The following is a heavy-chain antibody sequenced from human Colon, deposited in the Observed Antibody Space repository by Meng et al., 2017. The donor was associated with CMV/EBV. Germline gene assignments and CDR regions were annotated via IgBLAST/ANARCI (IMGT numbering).Heavy chain of an antibody. CDR3: ARAYCSSPSCYMGPKYFYYYSMDV. V-gene: IGHV1-18*01. CDR2: IAPYNGIT. J-gene: IGHJ6*02. Sequence: ASVKVSCKASGYDFTNYGVSWVRHAPGQGLEWMAWIAPYNGITNYAQKFQGRVTLTTDISTSTAYLEVKSLRSDDTAVYYCARAYCSSPSCYMGPKYFYYYSMDVWGQGTTVTVSS. CDR1: GYDFTNYG. D-gene: IGHD2-2*02.